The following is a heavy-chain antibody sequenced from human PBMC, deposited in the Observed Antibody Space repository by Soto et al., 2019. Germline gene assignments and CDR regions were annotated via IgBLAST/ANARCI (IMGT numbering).Heavy chain of an antibody. CDR2: IYYSGST. CDR1: GGSISRHY. J-gene: IGHJ4*02. V-gene: IGHV4-59*11. Sequence: SEPLSLTCTVSGGSISRHYWSWIRQPPGKGLEWIGNIYYSGSTNYNPSLKSRVTISVDTSKNQFSLKLSSVTAADTAVYYCAGRWGTCFDFWGQGTLVTVSS. D-gene: IGHD7-27*01. CDR3: AGRWGTCFDF.